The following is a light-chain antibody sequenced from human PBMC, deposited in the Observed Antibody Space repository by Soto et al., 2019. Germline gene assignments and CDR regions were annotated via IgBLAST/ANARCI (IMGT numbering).Light chain of an antibody. J-gene: IGKJ1*01. Sequence: EIVLTQSTGTLSLSPGERATLSCRASQSVSSSYLAWYQQKPGQAPRLLIYGASSRATGIPDRFSGRGTGTDLTLTISRLQPDDFALYYCQRYGSTPLTLGQGTK. CDR1: QSVSSSY. V-gene: IGKV3-20*01. CDR2: GAS. CDR3: QRYGSTPLT.